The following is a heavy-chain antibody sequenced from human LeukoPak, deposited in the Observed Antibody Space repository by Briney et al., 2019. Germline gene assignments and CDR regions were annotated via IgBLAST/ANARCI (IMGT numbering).Heavy chain of an antibody. CDR1: AFTFSSYR. J-gene: IGHJ3*01. D-gene: IGHD4-17*01. CDR2: ISSSSTYI. CDR3: ARDRIIYGDYGDAFDF. V-gene: IGHV3-21*01. Sequence: GGSLRLSCAASAFTFSSYRMNWVRQAPGTGLEWVSSISSSSTYIYYADSVKGRFTISRDNAKNSLYLQMNSLRAEDTAVYYCARDRIIYGDYGDAFDFWGQGTMVTVSS.